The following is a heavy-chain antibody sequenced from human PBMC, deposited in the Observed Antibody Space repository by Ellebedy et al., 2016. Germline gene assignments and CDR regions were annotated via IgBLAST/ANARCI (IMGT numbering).Heavy chain of an antibody. CDR1: GFTFSTYW. V-gene: IGHV3-74*01. CDR2: MNSDGSST. CDR3: ARGIAAAGTTVHHYYLDL. Sequence: GGSLRLSXGASGFTFSTYWMHWVRQAPGKGLVWVSRMNSDGSSTGYADSVKGRFTISRDNAKNTLYLQMNSLRVEDTAVYYCARGIAAAGTTVHHYYLDLWGRGTLVTVSS. D-gene: IGHD6-13*01. J-gene: IGHJ2*01.